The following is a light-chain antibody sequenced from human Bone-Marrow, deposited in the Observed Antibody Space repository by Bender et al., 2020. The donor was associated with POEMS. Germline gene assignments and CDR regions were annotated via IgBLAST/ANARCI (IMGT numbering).Light chain of an antibody. CDR1: EVGSKS. Sequence: SYVLTQPPSVSVAPGETARITCGGDEVGSKSVHWYQQRPGQAPILIVYDNNDRPSGIPERFSGSNSVNTATLTITRVEGGDEADYYCQVWDSSSPNLVFGGGTKLTVL. CDR3: QVWDSSSPNLV. J-gene: IGLJ3*02. CDR2: DNN. V-gene: IGLV3-21*02.